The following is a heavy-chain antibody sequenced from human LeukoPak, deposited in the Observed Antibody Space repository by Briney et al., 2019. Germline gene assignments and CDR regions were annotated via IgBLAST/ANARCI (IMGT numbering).Heavy chain of an antibody. CDR3: ARGRQDVTMIVVVMTAVSYYLDV. Sequence: SETLSLTCAVYGGSFSGYYWTWIRQAPEKGLEWIGEMNPSGSTCYNPSPKSRVTISVDTSKNQFSLKLSSVTAADMAVYYCARGRQDVTMIVVVMTAVSYYLDVWGKGTTVTVS. J-gene: IGHJ6*03. V-gene: IGHV4-34*01. D-gene: IGHD3-22*01. CDR2: MNPSGST. CDR1: GGSFSGYY.